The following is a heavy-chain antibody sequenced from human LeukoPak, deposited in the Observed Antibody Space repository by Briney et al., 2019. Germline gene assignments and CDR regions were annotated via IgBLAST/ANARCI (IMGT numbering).Heavy chain of an antibody. J-gene: IGHJ4*02. V-gene: IGHV3-21*01. CDR2: ISSSSSYI. D-gene: IGHD6-13*01. CDR3: ARESPSSWNH. CDR1: GFTFSSYS. Sequence: PGGSLRVSCAASGFTFSSYSMNWVRQAPGKGLEWVSSISSSSSYIYYADSVKGRFTISRDNAKNSLYLQMNSLRAEDTAVYYCARESPSSWNHRGQGTLVTVSS.